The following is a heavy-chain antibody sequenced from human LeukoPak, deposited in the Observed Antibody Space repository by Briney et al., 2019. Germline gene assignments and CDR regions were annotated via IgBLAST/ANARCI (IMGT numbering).Heavy chain of an antibody. V-gene: IGHV1-69*13. CDR3: ARDGGYGHNYYYYYYMDV. CDR2: IIPIFGTA. CDR1: GYTFTGYY. Sequence: GASVKVSCKASGYTFTGYYMHWVRQAPGQGLEWMGGIIPIFGTANYAQKFQGRVTITADESTSTAYMELSSLRSEDTAVYYCARDGGYGHNYYYYYYMDVWGKGTTVTISS. D-gene: IGHD5-18*01. J-gene: IGHJ6*03.